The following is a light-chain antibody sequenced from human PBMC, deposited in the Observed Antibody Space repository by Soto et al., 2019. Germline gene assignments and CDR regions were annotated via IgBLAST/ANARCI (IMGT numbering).Light chain of an antibody. Sequence: DIQLTQSPPTLSASVGDRVTITCRASQSIRYYLAWYQQMPGKAPKLLIYGASSLASGVPSRFSGSGSGTEFTLTISSLQPDDFATYFCQHHNSYSQTFGQGTKVEIK. CDR2: GAS. V-gene: IGKV1-5*01. CDR3: QHHNSYSQT. J-gene: IGKJ1*01. CDR1: QSIRYY.